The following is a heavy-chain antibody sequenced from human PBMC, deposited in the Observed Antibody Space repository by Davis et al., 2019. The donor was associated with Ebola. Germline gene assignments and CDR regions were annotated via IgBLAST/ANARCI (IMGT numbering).Heavy chain of an antibody. CDR3: AKVRAAAAPYYYYYGMDV. D-gene: IGHD6-13*01. CDR1: GFTFSSYA. Sequence: GESLKISCAASGFTFSSYAMSWVRQAPGKGLEWVSAISGSGGSTYYADSVKGRFTISRDNSKNTLYLQMNSLRAEDTAVYYCAKVRAAAAPYYYYYGMDVWGQGTTVTVSS. CDR2: ISGSGGST. V-gene: IGHV3-23*01. J-gene: IGHJ6*02.